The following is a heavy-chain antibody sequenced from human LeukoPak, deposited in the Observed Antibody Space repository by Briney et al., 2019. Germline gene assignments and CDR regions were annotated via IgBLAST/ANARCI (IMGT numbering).Heavy chain of an antibody. D-gene: IGHD3-9*01. CDR1: GFTVSSNY. CDR3: ARDLWSEHYDILTGYYGAFDI. J-gene: IGHJ3*02. CDR2: ISSGGKYI. Sequence: GGSLRLSCAASGFTVSSNYMSWVRQAPGKGLEWVSSISSGGKYIYYADSVKGRFTISRDNAKNSLFLQMNSLRVEDTAVYYCARDLWSEHYDILTGYYGAFDIWGQGTMVTVSS. V-gene: IGHV3-21*01.